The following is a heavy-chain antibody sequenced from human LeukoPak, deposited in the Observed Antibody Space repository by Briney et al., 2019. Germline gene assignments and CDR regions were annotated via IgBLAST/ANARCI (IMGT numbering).Heavy chain of an antibody. V-gene: IGHV4-39*07. CDR2: IYYSGST. CDR1: GGSISSSSYY. Sequence: SETLSLTCTVSGGSISSSSYYWGWIRQPPGKGLEWIGSIYYSGSTNYNPSLKSRVTISVDTSKNQFSLKLSSVTAADTAVYYCARLDTIFGVAKGFDYWGQGIPVTVPS. D-gene: IGHD3-3*01. J-gene: IGHJ4*02. CDR3: ARLDTIFGVAKGFDY.